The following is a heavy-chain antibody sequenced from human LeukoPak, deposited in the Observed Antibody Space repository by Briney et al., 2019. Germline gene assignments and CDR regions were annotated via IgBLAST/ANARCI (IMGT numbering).Heavy chain of an antibody. V-gene: IGHV3-23*01. J-gene: IGHJ4*02. D-gene: IGHD3-10*01. CDR2: VSSTGSGT. Sequence: GGSLRLSCVASGFTFSTYGMSWVRQAPGKGLEWVAAVSSTGSGTYYPDSLKGRFIISRDNSQNTVFLQMNSLRPEDTAFYFCAKDGPLLWFGPTDVWGQGILVTVSS. CDR1: GFTFSTYG. CDR3: AKDGPLLWFGPTDV.